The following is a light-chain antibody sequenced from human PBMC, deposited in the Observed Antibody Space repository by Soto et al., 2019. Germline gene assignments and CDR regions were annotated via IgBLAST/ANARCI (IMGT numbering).Light chain of an antibody. V-gene: IGLV4-60*02. Sequence: QSVLTQSSSASASLGSSVKLTCTLTSGHTSYIIAWHQQQPGKAQRSLMKIDISGSYDEGSGVPDRFSGSSSGDDRYLTISNLQFEDEAYYYCETWDSNILVFGGGTKLTVL. CDR3: ETWDSNILV. CDR2: IDISGSY. CDR1: SGHTSYI. J-gene: IGLJ2*01.